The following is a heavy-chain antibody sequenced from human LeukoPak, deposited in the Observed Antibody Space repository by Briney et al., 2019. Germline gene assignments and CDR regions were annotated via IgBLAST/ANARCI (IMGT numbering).Heavy chain of an antibody. CDR1: GFSFSTHW. D-gene: IGHD1-26*01. Sequence: GGSLRLSCAASGFSFSTHWMHWVRQAPGKGLVWVSRINTDGSSTSYADSVKGRFTISRDNAKNTLYLQMNSLRAEDTAVYYCVRAPTYYYGMDVWGQGTTVTVSS. CDR2: INTDGSST. CDR3: VRAPTYYYGMDV. V-gene: IGHV3-74*01. J-gene: IGHJ6*02.